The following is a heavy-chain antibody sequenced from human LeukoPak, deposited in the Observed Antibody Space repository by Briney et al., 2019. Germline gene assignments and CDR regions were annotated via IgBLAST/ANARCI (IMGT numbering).Heavy chain of an antibody. CDR3: ARYYGSGSYSVIYYFDY. V-gene: IGHV3-7*01. Sequence: ETLSLTCTVSGGSISSYYWSWIRQPPGKGLEWVANIKQDGSEKYYVDSVKGRFTISRDNAKNSLYLQMNSLRAEDTAVYYCARYYGSGSYSVIYYFDYWGQGTLVTVSS. D-gene: IGHD3-10*01. J-gene: IGHJ4*02. CDR2: IKQDGSEK. CDR1: GGSISSYY.